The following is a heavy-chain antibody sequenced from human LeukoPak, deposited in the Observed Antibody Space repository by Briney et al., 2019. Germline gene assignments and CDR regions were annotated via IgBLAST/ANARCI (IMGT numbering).Heavy chain of an antibody. CDR1: GDSVSSNSAA. D-gene: IGHD1-1*01. J-gene: IGHJ6*02. CDR2: TYYRSKWYN. CDR3: ARTKSNSGTIYYYYYGMDV. V-gene: IGHV6-1*01. Sequence: SQTLSLTCAISGDSVSSNSAAWNWIRPSPSRGLEWLGRTYYRSKWYNDYAVSVKSRITINPDTSKNQFSLQLNSVPPEDTAVYYCARTKSNSGTIYYYYYGMDVWGQGTTVTVSS.